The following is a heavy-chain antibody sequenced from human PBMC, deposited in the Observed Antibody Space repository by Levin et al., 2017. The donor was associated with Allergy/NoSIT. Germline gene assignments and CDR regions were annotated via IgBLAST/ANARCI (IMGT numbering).Heavy chain of an antibody. J-gene: IGHJ6*02. CDR2: ISSSSRTI. CDR3: ARVLYGSGPTYYDYGMDV. D-gene: IGHD3-10*01. Sequence: GGSLRLSCVASGFTFSSYSMNWVRQAPGKGLEWVSYISSSSRTIYYADSVKGRFTISRDNAKNSLYLQMNSLRDEDMAVYYCARVLYGSGPTYYDYGMDVWGQGTTVTVSS. CDR1: GFTFSSYS. V-gene: IGHV3-48*02.